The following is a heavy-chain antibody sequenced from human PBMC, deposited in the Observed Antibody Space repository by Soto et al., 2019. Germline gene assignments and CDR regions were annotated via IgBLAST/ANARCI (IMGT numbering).Heavy chain of an antibody. CDR3: ARSALRGSSSWSPRYGMDV. D-gene: IGHD6-13*01. Sequence: KAEVSLRLPCAPSGFTFSSYSMNWVRQAPGKGLEWISSISSSSSYIYYADSVKGRFTISRDNAKNSLYLQMNSLRAEDTAVYYCARSALRGSSSWSPRYGMDVWGQGTSVTVSS. J-gene: IGHJ6*02. V-gene: IGHV3-21*01. CDR1: GFTFSSYS. CDR2: ISSSSSYI.